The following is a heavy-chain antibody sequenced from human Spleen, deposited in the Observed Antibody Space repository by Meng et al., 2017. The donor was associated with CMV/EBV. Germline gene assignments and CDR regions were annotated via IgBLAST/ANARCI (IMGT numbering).Heavy chain of an antibody. Sequence: SETLSLTCAVYGGSFSGYYWSWIRQPPGKGLEWIGEINHSGSTNYNPSLKSRVTISVDTSKNQFSLKLSSVTAADTAVYYCARPRGWYFVYWGQGTLVTVSS. V-gene: IGHV4-34*01. CDR3: ARPRGWYFVY. CDR1: GGSFSGYY. J-gene: IGHJ4*02. CDR2: INHSGST. D-gene: IGHD6-19*01.